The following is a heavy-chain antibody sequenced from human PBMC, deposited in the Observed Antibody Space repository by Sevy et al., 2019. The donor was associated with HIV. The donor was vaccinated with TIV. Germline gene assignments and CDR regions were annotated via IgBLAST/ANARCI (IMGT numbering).Heavy chain of an antibody. CDR2: IYYTGST. J-gene: IGHJ3*02. D-gene: IGHD2-2*01. V-gene: IGHV4-39*01. CDR3: ARPEEAMTLGAFAI. Sequence: SETLSLTCTVSGGSISSSSYYWGWIRQPPGKGLEWIGSIYYTGSTCYNPSLKRRVTISVDRTKNQFSLKLSSVTAAETAIYYCARPEEAMTLGAFAIWGQGTMVTVSS. CDR1: GGSISSSSYY.